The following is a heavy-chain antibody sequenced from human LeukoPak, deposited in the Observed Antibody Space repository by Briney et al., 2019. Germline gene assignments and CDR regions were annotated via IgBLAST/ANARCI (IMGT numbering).Heavy chain of an antibody. CDR1: GYTFTGYY. D-gene: IGHD3-22*01. Sequence: SVKVSCKASGYTFTGYYMHWVRQAPGQGLEWMGGIIPIFGTANYAQKFQGRVTITADESTSTAYMELSRLRSEDTAVYYCATPHPYYFDSSGYSRLDYWGQGTLVTVSS. V-gene: IGHV1-69*13. CDR3: ATPHPYYFDSSGYSRLDY. J-gene: IGHJ4*02. CDR2: IIPIFGTA.